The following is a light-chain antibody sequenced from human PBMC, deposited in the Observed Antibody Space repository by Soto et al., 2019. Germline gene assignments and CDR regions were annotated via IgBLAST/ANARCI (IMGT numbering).Light chain of an antibody. CDR2: DVS. Sequence: QSVLTQPPSVSGSPGQSVAISSTGTSSVVGSYNRVSWYQQPPGTAPKLMIYDVSNRPSGVPDRFSGSKSGNTASLTISGLQAEDEADYYCSSFTTSSTYVFGTGTKVTVL. CDR1: SSVVGSYNR. J-gene: IGLJ1*01. CDR3: SSFTTSSTYV. V-gene: IGLV2-18*02.